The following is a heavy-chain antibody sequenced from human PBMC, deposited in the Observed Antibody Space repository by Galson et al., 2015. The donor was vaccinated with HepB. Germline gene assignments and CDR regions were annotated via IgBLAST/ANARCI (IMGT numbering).Heavy chain of an antibody. D-gene: IGHD5-12*01. V-gene: IGHV4-59*08. J-gene: IGHJ5*02. CDR2: IYDSGST. CDR3: SRHVQGHTGYTS. Sequence: ETLSLTCAVSGGSISSYYWSWIRQFPGKGLEWIGYIYDSGSTSYNPSLKSRVTISADTSKNQLSLELSSVTAAGTAVYYCSRHVQGHTGYTSWGQGTLVTVSS. CDR1: GGSISSYY.